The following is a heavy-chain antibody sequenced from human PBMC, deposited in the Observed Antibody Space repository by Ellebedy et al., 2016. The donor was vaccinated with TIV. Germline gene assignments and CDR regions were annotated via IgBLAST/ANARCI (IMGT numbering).Heavy chain of an antibody. CDR1: GGSISSYY. D-gene: IGHD4-17*01. V-gene: IGHV4-59*01. CDR3: ASRSVTTSKDAFDI. J-gene: IGHJ3*02. CDR2: IYYSGST. Sequence: SETLSLTXTVSGGSISSYYWSWIRQPPGKGLEWIGYIYYSGSTNYNPSLKSRVTISVDTSKNQFSLKLSSVTAADTAVYYCASRSVTTSKDAFDIWGQGTMVTVSS.